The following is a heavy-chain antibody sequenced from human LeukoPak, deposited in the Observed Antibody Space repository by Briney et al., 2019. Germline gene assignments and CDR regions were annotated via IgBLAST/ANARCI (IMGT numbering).Heavy chain of an antibody. Sequence: GGSLRLSCAASGFTFSSYEMNWVRQAPGKGLEWVSYISSSDSTIYYADSVKGRFTIPRDNAKNSLYLQMNSLRAEDTAVYYCARLYSTYYYGSGRTSDAFDIWGQGTMVTVSS. J-gene: IGHJ3*02. CDR1: GFTFSSYE. CDR3: ARLYSTYYYGSGRTSDAFDI. CDR2: ISSSDSTI. D-gene: IGHD3-10*01. V-gene: IGHV3-48*03.